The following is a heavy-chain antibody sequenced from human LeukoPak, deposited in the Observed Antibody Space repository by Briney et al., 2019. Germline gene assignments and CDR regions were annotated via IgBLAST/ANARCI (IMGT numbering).Heavy chain of an antibody. V-gene: IGHV3-48*04. CDR3: ARGGSYEPDAFDI. CDR2: ISSSSSTI. Sequence: GGSLRLSCAASGFTFSSYSMNWVRQAPGKGLEWVSYISSSSSTIYYADSVKGRFTISRDNAKNSLYLQMNSLRAEDTAVYYCARGGSYEPDAFDIWGQGTMVTVSS. CDR1: GFTFSSYS. D-gene: IGHD1-26*01. J-gene: IGHJ3*02.